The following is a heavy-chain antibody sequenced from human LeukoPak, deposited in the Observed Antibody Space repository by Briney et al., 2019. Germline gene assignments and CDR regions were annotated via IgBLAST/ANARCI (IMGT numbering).Heavy chain of an antibody. CDR1: GFTFSSYG. J-gene: IGHJ6*02. Sequence: GGSLRLSCAASGFTFSSYGMHWVRQAPGKGLEWVAVIWYDGSNKYYADSVKGRFTISRDNSKNTLYLQMNSLRAEDTAVYYCARFCGSTSWHSGYYYGIDVWGQGTTVTVSS. D-gene: IGHD2-2*01. CDR3: ARFCGSTSWHSGYYYGIDV. V-gene: IGHV3-33*01. CDR2: IWYDGSNK.